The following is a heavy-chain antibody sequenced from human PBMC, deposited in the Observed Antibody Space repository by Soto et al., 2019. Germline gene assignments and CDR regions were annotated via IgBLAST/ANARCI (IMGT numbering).Heavy chain of an antibody. Sequence: SGPTLVNPTETLTLTCTVSGFSLSNARMGVSWIRQPPGKALEWLAHIFSNDEKSYSTSLKSRLTISKDTSKSQVVLTMTNMDPVDTATYYCARTYRYSSSWYALGFDYWGQGTLVTVSA. V-gene: IGHV2-26*01. J-gene: IGHJ4*02. CDR2: IFSNDEK. CDR1: GFSLSNARMG. CDR3: ARTYRYSSSWYALGFDY. D-gene: IGHD6-13*01.